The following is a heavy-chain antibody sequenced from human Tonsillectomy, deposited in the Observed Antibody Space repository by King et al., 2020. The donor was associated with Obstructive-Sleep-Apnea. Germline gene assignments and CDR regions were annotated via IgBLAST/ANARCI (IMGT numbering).Heavy chain of an antibody. CDR2: IDSSATTI. CDR1: GFTFSYYA. V-gene: IGHV3-48*04. J-gene: IGHJ3*02. Sequence: VQLVESGGGLVQPGESLSLSCAASGFTFSYYAMNWVRQAPGMGLEWLSYIDSSATTIYFADSVKGRFTISRDNAKKTLYLQMNSLRAEDTAVYFCAREGTIFGVTKGALDIWGQGTMVTVS. CDR3: AREGTIFGVTKGALDI. D-gene: IGHD3-3*01.